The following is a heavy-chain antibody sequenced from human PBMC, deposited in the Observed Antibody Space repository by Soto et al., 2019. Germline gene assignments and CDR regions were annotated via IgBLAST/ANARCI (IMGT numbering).Heavy chain of an antibody. CDR3: VKTRGWGTWYSLDY. CDR2: INSNGGST. CDR1: GFTFNSYA. V-gene: IGHV3-64D*08. D-gene: IGHD1-26*01. Sequence: GGSLRLSCSASGFTFNSYAMHWVRQAPGKGLEYVSAINSNGGSTYYADSVKDRFTISRDNSKNTLYLQMSSLRAEDTAVYYCVKTRGWGTWYSLDYWGQGTLVTVSS. J-gene: IGHJ4*02.